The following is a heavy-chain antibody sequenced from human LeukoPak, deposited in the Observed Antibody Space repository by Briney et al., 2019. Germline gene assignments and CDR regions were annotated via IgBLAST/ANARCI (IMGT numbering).Heavy chain of an antibody. CDR1: GGSISSGDYY. V-gene: IGHV4-30-4*01. Sequence: PSETLSLTCTVSGGSISSGDYYWSWIRQPPGKGLEWIGYIYYSGSTYYNPSLRSRVTISVDTSKNQFSLKLSSVTAADTAVYYCARELGARGYSYGLDYWGQGTLVTVSS. J-gene: IGHJ4*02. CDR2: IYYSGST. D-gene: IGHD5-18*01. CDR3: ARELGARGYSYGLDY.